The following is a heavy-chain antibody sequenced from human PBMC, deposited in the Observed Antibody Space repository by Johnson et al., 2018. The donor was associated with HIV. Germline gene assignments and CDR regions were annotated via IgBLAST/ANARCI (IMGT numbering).Heavy chain of an antibody. Sequence: MQLVESGGGVVRPGGSLRLSCAASGFTVSSNYMSWVRQAPGKGLEWVSDINWNGGSTGYADSVKGRFTISRDNAKNSLYVQMNSLRAEDTALYYCARSRGGGDYAPEAFDIWGQGTMVTVSS. J-gene: IGHJ3*02. CDR1: GFTVSSNY. V-gene: IGHV3-20*04. D-gene: IGHD4-17*01. CDR3: ARSRGGGDYAPEAFDI. CDR2: INWNGGST.